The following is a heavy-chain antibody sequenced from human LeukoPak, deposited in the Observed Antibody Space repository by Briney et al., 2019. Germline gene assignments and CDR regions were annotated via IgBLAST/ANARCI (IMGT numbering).Heavy chain of an antibody. Sequence: SETLSLTCTVSGGSISSGDYYWSWIRQPPGKGLEWIGYIYYSGSTYYNPALQSRVTISVATSKNQFSLKLSTVTAEDTAVYFCARRGLVTIFDYWGQGTLVTVSS. CDR2: IYYSGST. D-gene: IGHD3/OR15-3a*01. V-gene: IGHV4-30-4*08. J-gene: IGHJ4*02. CDR1: GGSISSGDYY. CDR3: ARRGLVTIFDY.